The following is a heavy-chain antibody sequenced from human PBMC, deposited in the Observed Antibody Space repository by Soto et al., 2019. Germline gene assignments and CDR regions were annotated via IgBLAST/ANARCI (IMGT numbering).Heavy chain of an antibody. J-gene: IGHJ4*02. V-gene: IGHV1-69*13. CDR3: ARRYCSGGSCYGIGYYFDY. D-gene: IGHD2-15*01. Sequence: SVKGSCKASGGTFSSYAISWARQAPGQGLEWMGGIIPICGTANYAQKFQGRVTITADESTSTAYMELSSLRSEDTAVYYCARRYCSGGSCYGIGYYFDYWGQGTLVTVSS. CDR1: GGTFSSYA. CDR2: IIPICGTA.